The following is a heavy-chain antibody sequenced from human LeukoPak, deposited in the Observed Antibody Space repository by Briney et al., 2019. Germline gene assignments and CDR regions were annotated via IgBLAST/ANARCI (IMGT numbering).Heavy chain of an antibody. J-gene: IGHJ6*03. D-gene: IGHD2-2*01. CDR2: IYTSGST. V-gene: IGHV4-61*02. CDR1: GGSISSGSYY. CDR3: ARADFVVVPAAMRPHYYYYYMDV. Sequence: PSQTLSLTCTVSGGSISSGSYYWSWIRQPAGKGLEWIGRIYTSGSTNYNPSLKSRVTISVDTSKNQFSLKLSSVTAADTAVYYCARADFVVVPAAMRPHYYYYYMDVWGKGTTVTVSS.